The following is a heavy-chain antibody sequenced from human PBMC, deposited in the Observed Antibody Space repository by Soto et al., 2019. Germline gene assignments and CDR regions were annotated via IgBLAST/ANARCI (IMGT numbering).Heavy chain of an antibody. J-gene: IGHJ4*02. D-gene: IGHD6-19*01. Sequence: PGGSLRLSCAASGFSFSNYWMHWVRQVPGKGLVWASRINSDGSSTSYADSVKGRFTISRDNAKSRLFLQMNSLRAEDTAVYYCARDPAPSGWYDYWGQGTLVTVSS. CDR1: GFSFSNYW. V-gene: IGHV3-74*01. CDR2: INSDGSST. CDR3: ARDPAPSGWYDY.